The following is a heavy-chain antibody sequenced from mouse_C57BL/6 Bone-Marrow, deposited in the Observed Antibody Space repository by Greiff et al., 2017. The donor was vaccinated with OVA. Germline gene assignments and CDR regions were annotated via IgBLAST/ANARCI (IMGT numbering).Heavy chain of an antibody. D-gene: IGHD1-1*01. CDR3: ARVITTSYWYFDV. CDR1: GYTFTSYW. J-gene: IGHJ1*03. V-gene: IGHV1-64*01. CDR2: IHPNSGST. Sequence: QVQLQQPGAELVKPGASVKLSCKASGYTFTSYWMHWVKQRPGQGLEWIGMIHPNSGSTNYNEKFKSKATLTVDKSSSTAYMQLSSLTSEDSAVYYCARVITTSYWYFDVWGTVTTVTVSS.